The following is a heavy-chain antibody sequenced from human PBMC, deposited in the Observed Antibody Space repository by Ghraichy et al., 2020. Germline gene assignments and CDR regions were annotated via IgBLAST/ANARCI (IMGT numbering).Heavy chain of an antibody. CDR2: IYSGGST. CDR3: ARDGDSYSSSWHYYYYGMDV. Sequence: GGSLRLSCAASGFTVSSNYMSWVRQAPGKGLEWVSVIYSGGSTYYADSVKGRFTISRDNSKNTLYLQMNSLRAEDTAVYYCARDGDSYSSSWHYYYYGMDVWGQGTTVTVSS. D-gene: IGHD6-13*01. J-gene: IGHJ6*02. CDR1: GFTVSSNY. V-gene: IGHV3-53*01.